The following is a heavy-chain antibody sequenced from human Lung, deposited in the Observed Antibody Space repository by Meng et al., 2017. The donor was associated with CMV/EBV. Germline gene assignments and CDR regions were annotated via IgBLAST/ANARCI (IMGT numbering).Heavy chain of an antibody. CDR2: INSDGSST. D-gene: IGHD2-15*01. J-gene: IGHJ5*02. Sequence: GGSLRLXXAASGFTFSSYWMHWVRQAPGKGLVWVSRINSDGSSTSYADSVKGRFTISRDNAKNTLYLQMNSLRAEDTAVYYCARGEDIVVENWFDPWGQGTLVTVSS. CDR3: ARGEDIVVENWFDP. V-gene: IGHV3-74*01. CDR1: GFTFSSYW.